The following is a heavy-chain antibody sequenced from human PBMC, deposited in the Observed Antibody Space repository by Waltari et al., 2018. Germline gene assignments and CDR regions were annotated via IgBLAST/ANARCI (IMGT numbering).Heavy chain of an antibody. V-gene: IGHV3-7*01. CDR2: IKQDGSEK. J-gene: IGHJ4*02. Sequence: EVQLVESGGGLVQPGGSLRLSCAASGFTFSSYWMSWVRQAPGKGLEWVANIKQDGSEKYYVDSVKGRFTISRDNAKNSLYLQMNSLRAEDTAVYYCARDFPVAVAGMNDYWGQGTLVTVSS. CDR3: ARDFPVAVAGMNDY. CDR1: GFTFSSYW. D-gene: IGHD6-19*01.